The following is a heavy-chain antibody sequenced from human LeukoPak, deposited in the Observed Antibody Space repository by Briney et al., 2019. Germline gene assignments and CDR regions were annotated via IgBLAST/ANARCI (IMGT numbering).Heavy chain of an antibody. CDR1: SGSINTYY. V-gene: IGHV4-59*01. Sequence: PSETLSLTCTISSGSINTYYWSWIRQTPGQGLEWIGYIFYSGSILDNPSLKSRVTISLDTSKKQLSLEMKFVTTADTAIYYCVKDLGPSRGLDYWGRETLLTVSS. J-gene: IGHJ4*02. D-gene: IGHD3-10*01. CDR2: IFYSGSI. CDR3: VKDLGPSRGLDY.